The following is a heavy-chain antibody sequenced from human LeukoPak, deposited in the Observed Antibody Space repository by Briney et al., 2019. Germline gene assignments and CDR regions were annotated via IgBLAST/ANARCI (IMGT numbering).Heavy chain of an antibody. Sequence: GGSLRLSCAASGFTFSTYAMHWVRQAPGKGLEYVAVMGGDGSKQYYADSLKGRFTISRDTSRNTLYLQMNSLRAEDTAMYYCARGVWNPDYWGQGTLVTVSS. D-gene: IGHD1-1*01. CDR2: MGGDGSKQ. J-gene: IGHJ4*02. CDR1: GFTFSTYA. V-gene: IGHV3-33*01. CDR3: ARGVWNPDY.